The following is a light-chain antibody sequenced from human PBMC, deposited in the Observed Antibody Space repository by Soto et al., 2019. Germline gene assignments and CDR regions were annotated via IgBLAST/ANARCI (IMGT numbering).Light chain of an antibody. J-gene: IGKJ1*01. CDR2: GAS. CDR3: QQYDNFPQT. Sequence: EIVLTQSPGTLSLSLGERATLSCRASQSVSSSYLAWYQQKPGQAPRLLIYGASSRATGIPDRFSGSGSGTDFTLTISRLEPEDFAMYYCQQYDNFPQTFGQGTRVEIK. V-gene: IGKV3-20*01. CDR1: QSVSSSY.